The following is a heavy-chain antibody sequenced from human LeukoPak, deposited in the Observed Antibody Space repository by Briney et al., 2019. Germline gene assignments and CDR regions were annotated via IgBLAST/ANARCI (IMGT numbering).Heavy chain of an antibody. V-gene: IGHV5-51*01. CDR3: ARHGNSSSWYPHIDY. CDR2: IYPDDSDT. J-gene: IGHJ4*02. D-gene: IGHD6-13*01. CDR1: GYSFTSYW. Sequence: HGESLKISCKGSGYSFTSYWISWVRQMPGKGLEWMGIIYPDDSDTAYSPSFQGQVTISADKSINTAYLQLSSLKASDTAMYYCARHGNSSSWYPHIDYWGQGTLVTVSS.